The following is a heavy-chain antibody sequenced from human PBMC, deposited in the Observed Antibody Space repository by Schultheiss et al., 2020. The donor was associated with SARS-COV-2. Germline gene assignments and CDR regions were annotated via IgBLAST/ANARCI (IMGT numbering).Heavy chain of an antibody. J-gene: IGHJ4*02. CDR2: INPSGGST. Sequence: ASVKVSCKASGYTFTSYYMHWVRQAPGQGLEWMGIINPSGGSTSYAQKFQGRVTMTRDTSTSTVYMELSSLRSEDTAVYYCAKLIPGPYSGSYWGQGTLVTVSS. D-gene: IGHD1-26*01. V-gene: IGHV1-46*01. CDR1: GYTFTSYY. CDR3: AKLIPGPYSGSY.